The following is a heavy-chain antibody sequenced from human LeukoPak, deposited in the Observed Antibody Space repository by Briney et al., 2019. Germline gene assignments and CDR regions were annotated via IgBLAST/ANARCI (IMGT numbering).Heavy chain of an antibody. CDR3: ARGGNYGDYDGYFDY. V-gene: IGHV4-34*01. D-gene: IGHD4-17*01. J-gene: IGHJ4*02. CDR2: INHSGST. Sequence: PSETLSLTCAVYGGSFSGYYWSWIRQPPGKGLEWIGEINHSGSTNYNPSLRSRVTISVDTSKNQFSLKPSSVTAADTAVYYCARGGNYGDYDGYFDYWGQGTLVTVSS. CDR1: GGSFSGYY.